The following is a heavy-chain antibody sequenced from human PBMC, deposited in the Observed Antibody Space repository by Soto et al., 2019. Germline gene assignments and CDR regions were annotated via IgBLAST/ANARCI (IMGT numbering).Heavy chain of an antibody. V-gene: IGHV1-69*01. CDR2: IIPIFGTA. D-gene: IGHD2-15*01. CDR3: ARYCSGGSCYPLPVPYYYGMDV. J-gene: IGHJ6*02. CDR1: GGTFSSYA. Sequence: QVQLVQSGAEVKKPGSSVKVSCKASGGTFSSYAISWVRQAPGQGLEWMGGIIPIFGTANYAQKFQGRVTITPDESTSTAYMELSSVRSEDTAVYYCARYCSGGSCYPLPVPYYYGMDVWGQGTTVTVSS.